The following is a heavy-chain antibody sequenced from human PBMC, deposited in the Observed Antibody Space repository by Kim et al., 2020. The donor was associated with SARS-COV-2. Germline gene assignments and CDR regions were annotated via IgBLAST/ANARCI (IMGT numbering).Heavy chain of an antibody. CDR3: ARGRGYSGYDSGWFDP. J-gene: IGHJ5*02. D-gene: IGHD5-12*01. Sequence: SHKRRVNISVDTSKNQFSLKLSSGTAADTAVYYCARGRGYSGYDSGWFDPWGQGTLVTVSS. V-gene: IGHV4-34*01.